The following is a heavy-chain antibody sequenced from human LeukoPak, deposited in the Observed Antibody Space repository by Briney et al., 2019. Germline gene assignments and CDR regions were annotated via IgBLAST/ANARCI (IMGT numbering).Heavy chain of an antibody. CDR1: GYTFTDHY. V-gene: IGHV1-2*02. D-gene: IGHD1-14*01. Sequence: ASVKVTCKASGYTFTDHYLHWLRQAPGQGLEYLGWINPNGGGTNFPQKFQGRVTLTIDTSVNTGYMEITKLTSDDTAVYYCARIITSTWYNEFDCWGQGTLVAVSS. CDR2: INPNGGGT. CDR3: ARIITSTWYNEFDC. J-gene: IGHJ4*02.